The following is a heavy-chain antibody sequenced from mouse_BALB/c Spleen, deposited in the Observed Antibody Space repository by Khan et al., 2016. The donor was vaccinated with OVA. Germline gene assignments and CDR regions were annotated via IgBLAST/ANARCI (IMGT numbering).Heavy chain of an antibody. Sequence: EVKLEVSGPGLVKPSQSLSLTCTVTGYSITSDFAWNWIRQFPGNKMEWMGYISSTGSTSYSPSLKSRISITRDTSKNQFFLPLSSVTTEDTATYYCARSLYYSDSYAMDYWGQGTSVTVSS. J-gene: IGHJ4*01. CDR1: GYSITSDFA. V-gene: IGHV3-2*02. CDR3: ARSLYYSDSYAMDY. D-gene: IGHD2-13*01. CDR2: ISSTGST.